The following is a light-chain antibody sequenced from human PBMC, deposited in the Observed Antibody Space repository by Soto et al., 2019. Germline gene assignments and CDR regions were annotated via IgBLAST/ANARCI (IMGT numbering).Light chain of an antibody. CDR2: ANS. CDR1: NIGSKS. J-gene: IGLJ1*01. Sequence: SYVLTQPPSVSVAPGQTARITCGGSNIGSKSVHWYQQKPGQAPMMVVCANSDRPSGIPERFSGSNSANTATLTISRVEAGDEADYYCHVLDSGSAHHVFGTGTKVTVL. CDR3: HVLDSGSAHHV. V-gene: IGLV3-21*02.